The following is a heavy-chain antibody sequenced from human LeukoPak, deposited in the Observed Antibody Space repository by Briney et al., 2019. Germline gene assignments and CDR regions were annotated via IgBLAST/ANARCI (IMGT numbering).Heavy chain of an antibody. CDR2: IYYSGST. D-gene: IGHD3-16*02. V-gene: IGHV4-39*01. CDR1: AGPISSSTYY. J-gene: IGHJ3*01. Sequence: PSETLSLSCTVSAGPISSSTYYWGWIRQPPGKGLEWIASIYYSGSTYYNPSPKSRVTISVDTSKNQFSLNLSSVTAADTAVYYCAKGGIWGSYRYSGAFDVWGQGTLVTVSS. CDR3: AKGGIWGSYRYSGAFDV.